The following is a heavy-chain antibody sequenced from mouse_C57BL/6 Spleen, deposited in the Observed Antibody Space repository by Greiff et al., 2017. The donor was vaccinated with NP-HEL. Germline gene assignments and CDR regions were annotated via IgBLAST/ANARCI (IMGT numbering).Heavy chain of an antibody. V-gene: IGHV1-50*01. Sequence: VQLVESGAELVKPGASVKLSCKASGYTFTSYWMQWVKQRPGQGLEWIGEIDPSDSYTNYNQKFKGKATLTVDTSSSTAYMQLSSLTSEDSAVYYCSYYSNLFAYWGQGTLVTVSA. CDR1: GYTFTSYW. CDR2: IDPSDSYT. CDR3: SYYSNLFAY. D-gene: IGHD2-5*01. J-gene: IGHJ3*01.